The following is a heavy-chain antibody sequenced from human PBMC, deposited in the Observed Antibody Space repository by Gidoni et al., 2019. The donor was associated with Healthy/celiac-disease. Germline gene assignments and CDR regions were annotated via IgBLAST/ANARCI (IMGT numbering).Heavy chain of an antibody. CDR1: GFTFSRDA. Sequence: QVQLVESGGGVVQPGMSLRLSCSASGFTFSRDAMHWVRQSPGKGLEWVAVISYDGNNKYYADSVKGRFTISRDNTKNTLYLQMNSLRAEDTAVYYCARDWNSSSWPDDFDIWGQGTMVTVSS. D-gene: IGHD6-13*01. CDR3: ARDWNSSSWPDDFDI. CDR2: ISYDGNNK. J-gene: IGHJ3*02. V-gene: IGHV3-30-3*01.